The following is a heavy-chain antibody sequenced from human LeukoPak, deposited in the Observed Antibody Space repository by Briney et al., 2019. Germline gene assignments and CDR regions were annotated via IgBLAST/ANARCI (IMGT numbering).Heavy chain of an antibody. Sequence: KPGGSLRLSCAASGFTVSSNYMSWVRQAPGKGLEWVSVIYSGGSTYYADSVKGRFTISRDNSKNTLYLQMNSLRAEDTAVYYCAKSSGSYSYYYMDVWGKGTTVTVSS. V-gene: IGHV3-53*01. D-gene: IGHD1-26*01. CDR1: GFTVSSNY. J-gene: IGHJ6*03. CDR2: IYSGGST. CDR3: AKSSGSYSYYYMDV.